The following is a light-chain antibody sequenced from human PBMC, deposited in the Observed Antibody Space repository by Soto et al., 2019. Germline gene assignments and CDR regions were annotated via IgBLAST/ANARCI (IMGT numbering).Light chain of an antibody. CDR3: QQRNTWPPIT. CDR2: DAS. V-gene: IGKV3-11*01. J-gene: IGKJ5*01. CDR1: QSVSSY. Sequence: IVLTHSPATLSLSPGERATLSCRASQSVSSYLAWYQQKPGQAPRLLIYDASNRATGIPARFSGSGSGTDFTLTISSLEPEDFAVYYCQQRNTWPPITFGQGTRLEIK.